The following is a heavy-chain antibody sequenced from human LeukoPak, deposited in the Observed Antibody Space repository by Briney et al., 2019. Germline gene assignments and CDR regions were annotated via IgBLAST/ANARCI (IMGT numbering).Heavy chain of an antibody. Sequence: PGGSLRLSCAASGFTFSSYAMSWVRQAPGKGLEWVSSISGSGGSTYYADSVKGRFTISRDNSKNTLFLQMNTLRAEDTAVYYCAKRAGVLTGYFEYWGQGTLVTVSS. V-gene: IGHV3-23*01. J-gene: IGHJ4*02. CDR2: ISGSGGST. D-gene: IGHD3-9*01. CDR1: GFTFSSYA. CDR3: AKRAGVLTGYFEY.